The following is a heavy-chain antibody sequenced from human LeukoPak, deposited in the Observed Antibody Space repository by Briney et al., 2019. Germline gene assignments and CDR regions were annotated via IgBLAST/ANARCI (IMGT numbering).Heavy chain of an antibody. CDR3: AKGDTTDPFDP. V-gene: IGHV3-33*06. CDR2: IWYDGSKT. Sequence: PGGSLRLSCAASGFTFSNYGMHWVRQAPGKGLEWLAMIWYDGSKTHYADSVKGRFTISRDNSKDTLYLQMNSLRADDTAVYYCAKGDTTDPFDPWGQGTLVTVSS. J-gene: IGHJ5*02. D-gene: IGHD1-14*01. CDR1: GFTFSNYG.